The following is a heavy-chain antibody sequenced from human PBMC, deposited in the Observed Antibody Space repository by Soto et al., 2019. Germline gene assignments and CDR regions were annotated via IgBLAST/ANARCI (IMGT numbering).Heavy chain of an antibody. CDR3: ARGSIAAAPYYYYGMDV. CDR1: GGSISSSSYY. CDR2: IYYSGST. D-gene: IGHD6-13*01. Sequence: SETLSLTCTVSGGSISSSSYYWGWIRQPPGKGLEWIGSIYYSGSTYYNPSIKSRVTISVDTSKNQFSLKLSSVTAADTAVYYCARGSIAAAPYYYYGMDVWGQGTTVTVSS. J-gene: IGHJ6*02. V-gene: IGHV4-39*01.